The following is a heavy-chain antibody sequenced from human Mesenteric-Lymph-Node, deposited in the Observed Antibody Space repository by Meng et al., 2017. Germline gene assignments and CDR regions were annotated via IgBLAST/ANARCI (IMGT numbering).Heavy chain of an antibody. D-gene: IGHD3-22*01. V-gene: IGHV3-48*03. Sequence: GESLKISCAASGFTFSNYGMNWVRQAPGKGLEWVSYISSSGSTIYYADSVKGRFTISRDNAKNSLYLQMNSLRAEDTAVYYCARGYYYDSSGYQSVWGQGTMVTVSS. CDR3: ARGYYYDSSGYQSV. J-gene: IGHJ3*01. CDR2: ISSSGSTI. CDR1: GFTFSNYG.